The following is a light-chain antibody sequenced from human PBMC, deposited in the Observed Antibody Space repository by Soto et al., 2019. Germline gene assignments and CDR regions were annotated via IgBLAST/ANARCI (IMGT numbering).Light chain of an antibody. V-gene: IGLV2-14*01. CDR2: DVT. J-gene: IGLJ1*01. Sequence: QSVLTQPASGSGSPGQSITISCTGTSSDVGGYDYVSWYQQHPGKAPKLMIYDVTNRPSGVSNRFSGSKSGNTASLTISGLQAEDEASYYCSSYTSSTSYVFGTGTKVTVL. CDR1: SSDVGGYDY. CDR3: SSYTSSTSYV.